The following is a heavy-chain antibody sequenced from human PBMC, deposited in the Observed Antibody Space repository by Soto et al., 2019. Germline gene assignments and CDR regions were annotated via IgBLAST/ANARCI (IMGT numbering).Heavy chain of an antibody. CDR3: ATSSAPMSDNWFDP. V-gene: IGHV1-69*02. CDR2: ISPILGIT. Sequence: QVHLVQSGAEVKKPGASVKVSCKASGCTLSNYNFNWVRQAPGQGLEWMGRISPILGITDYAQRVQGRVTITADKSTSIASMEVNNLRSEDTDVYYWATSSAPMSDNWFDPWGQGTRFTVSS. CDR1: GCTLSNYN. J-gene: IGHJ5*02.